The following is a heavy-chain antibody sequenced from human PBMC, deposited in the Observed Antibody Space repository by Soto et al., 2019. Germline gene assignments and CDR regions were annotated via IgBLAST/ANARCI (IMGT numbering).Heavy chain of an antibody. Sequence: VGSLRLSCAASCFIFENFGMSWVRQAPGKGLEWISSISGSGFKKYYADSVKGRFTISRDNSKSTVYLELNNLSAEDTAVYHCAKNQGVELVPLATVDWFDPWGQGSVVTVSS. D-gene: IGHD1-26*01. J-gene: IGHJ5*02. CDR1: CFIFENFG. CDR2: ISGSGFKK. V-gene: IGHV3-23*01. CDR3: AKNQGVELVPLATVDWFDP.